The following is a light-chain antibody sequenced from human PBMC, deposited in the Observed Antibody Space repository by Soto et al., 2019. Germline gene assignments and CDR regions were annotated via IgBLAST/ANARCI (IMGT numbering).Light chain of an antibody. Sequence: QSVLTQAPSASETPGQRVTISCSGGSSNIGRNTVNWYQQLPGTAPKLLIYSNNRRPSGVPDRFSGSKSGTSASLAISGLQSEDEADYYYAAWDDSLTDYVFGTGTKVTVL. J-gene: IGLJ1*01. V-gene: IGLV1-44*01. CDR1: SSNIGRNT. CDR3: AAWDDSLTDYV. CDR2: SNN.